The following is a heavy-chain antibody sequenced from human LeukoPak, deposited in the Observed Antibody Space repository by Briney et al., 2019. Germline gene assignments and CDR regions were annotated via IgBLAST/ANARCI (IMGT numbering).Heavy chain of an antibody. V-gene: IGHV3-23*01. CDR3: AKKGGSSGYLAPDAFDI. Sequence: GGSLRLSCAASGFTFSNYWMSWVRQAPGKGLEWVSAISGSGGSTYYADSVKGRFTISRDNSKNTLYLQMNSLGAEDTAVYYCAKKGGSSGYLAPDAFDIWGQGTMVTVSS. CDR2: ISGSGGST. J-gene: IGHJ3*02. CDR1: GFTFSNYW. D-gene: IGHD3-22*01.